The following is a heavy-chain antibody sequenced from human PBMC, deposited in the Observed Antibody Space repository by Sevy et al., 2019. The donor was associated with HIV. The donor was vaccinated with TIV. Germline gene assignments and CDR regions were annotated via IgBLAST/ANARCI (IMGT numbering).Heavy chain of an antibody. J-gene: IGHJ1*01. V-gene: IGHV3-30*04. Sequence: GGSLRLSCAASGFTFSRYSMHWVRQAPGKGLEWVATISFDASNKHYADTVKGRFTISRDNFQNSLFLQMNSLRPEDTAVYYCALERLSSDVAEYFQNWGQGTLVTVSS. CDR2: ISFDASNK. D-gene: IGHD1-1*01. CDR3: ALERLSSDVAEYFQN. CDR1: GFTFSRYS.